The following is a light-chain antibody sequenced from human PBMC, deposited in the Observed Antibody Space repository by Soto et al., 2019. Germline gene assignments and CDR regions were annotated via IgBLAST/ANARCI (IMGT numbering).Light chain of an antibody. CDR3: LQDYNYPWT. J-gene: IGKJ1*01. V-gene: IGKV3-15*01. Sequence: ETVMTHSPATLSVSPWERATLSCRASQSVGINLAWYQQKPGQAPRLLISGASTRATGIPARFSGSGSGTEFTLTISSLQPEDFATYYCLQDYNYPWTFGQGTKVDIK. CDR2: GAS. CDR1: QSVGIN.